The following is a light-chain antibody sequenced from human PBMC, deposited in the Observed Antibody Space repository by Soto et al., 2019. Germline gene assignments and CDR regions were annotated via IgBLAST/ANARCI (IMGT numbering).Light chain of an antibody. J-gene: IGLJ2*01. V-gene: IGLV2-14*01. CDR2: EVS. Sequence: QSVLIQPASVSGSPGQSITISCTGTSSDVGDYDYVSWYQQYAGKAPKMMIYEVSNRPSGVSNRFSGSKSGNTASLTISGLQAEDEADYYCSSYRSSNTLLFGGGTKVTVL. CDR3: SSYRSSNTLL. CDR1: SSDVGDYDY.